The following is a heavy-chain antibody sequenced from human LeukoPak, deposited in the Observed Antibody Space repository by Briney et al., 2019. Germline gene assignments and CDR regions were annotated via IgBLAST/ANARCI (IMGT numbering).Heavy chain of an antibody. Sequence: PGGSLRLSCAASGFTFSSYAMSWVRQAPGKGLEWVSAISGSGGSTYYADSVKGRFTISRDSSKNTLYLQMNSLRAEDTAVYYCAKYRGPPHHEYSSRGDAFDIWGQGTMVTVSS. CDR2: ISGSGGST. J-gene: IGHJ3*02. CDR1: GFTFSSYA. V-gene: IGHV3-23*01. CDR3: AKYRGPPHHEYSSRGDAFDI. D-gene: IGHD6-6*01.